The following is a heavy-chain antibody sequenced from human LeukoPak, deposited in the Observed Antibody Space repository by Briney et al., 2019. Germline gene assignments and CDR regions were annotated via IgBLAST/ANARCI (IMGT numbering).Heavy chain of an antibody. CDR3: ARDFIDAGPWVVIGPAGHDY. V-gene: IGHV3-21*01. D-gene: IGHD2-21*01. CDR1: GFTFSSYS. J-gene: IGHJ4*02. CDR2: IISSSSYI. Sequence: GGSLRLSCAASGFTFSSYSMNWVRQAPGKGLEWVSSIISSSSYIYYADSVKGRFTISRDNAKNSLYLQMNSLRAEDTAVYYCARDFIDAGPWVVIGPAGHDYWGQGTLVTVSS.